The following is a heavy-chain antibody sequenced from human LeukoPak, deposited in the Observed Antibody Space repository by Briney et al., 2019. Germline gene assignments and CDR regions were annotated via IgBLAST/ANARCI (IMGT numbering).Heavy chain of an antibody. V-gene: IGHV3-21*01. D-gene: IGHD6-19*01. Sequence: GGSLRLSCAASGFTFSSYSMNWVRQAPGKGLEWVSSISSSSSYIYYADSVKGRFTISRDNAKNSLYLQMNSLRAEDTAVYYCARDHLPDRYSGWRSGLGYWGQGTLVTVSS. CDR1: GFTFSSYS. J-gene: IGHJ4*02. CDR3: ARDHLPDRYSGWRSGLGY. CDR2: ISSSSSYI.